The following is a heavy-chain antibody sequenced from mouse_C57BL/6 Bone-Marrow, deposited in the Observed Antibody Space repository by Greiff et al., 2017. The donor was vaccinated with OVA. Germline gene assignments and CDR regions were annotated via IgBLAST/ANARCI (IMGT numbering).Heavy chain of an antibody. CDR2: INPSTGGT. CDR1: GYSFTGYY. CDR3: ARRWFAY. Sequence: EVKLVESGPELVKPGASVKISCKASGYSFTGYYMNWVKQSPEKSLEWIGEINPSTGGTTYNQKFKAKATLTVDKSSSTAYMQLKSLTSEDSAVYYCARRWFAYWGQGTLVTVSA. V-gene: IGHV1-42*01. J-gene: IGHJ3*01.